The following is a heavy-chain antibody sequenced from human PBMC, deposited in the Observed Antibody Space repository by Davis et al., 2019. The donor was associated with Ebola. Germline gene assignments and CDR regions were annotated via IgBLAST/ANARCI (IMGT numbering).Heavy chain of an antibody. V-gene: IGHV3-33*01. CDR3: ARALATYDSSGYYSAFDI. Sequence: GESLKISCAASGFTFSSYGMHWVRQAPGKGLEWVAVIWYDGSNKYYADSVKGRFTISRDNSKNTLYLQMNSLRAEDTAVYYCARALATYDSSGYYSAFDIWGQGTMVTVSS. CDR2: IWYDGSNK. D-gene: IGHD3-22*01. J-gene: IGHJ3*02. CDR1: GFTFSSYG.